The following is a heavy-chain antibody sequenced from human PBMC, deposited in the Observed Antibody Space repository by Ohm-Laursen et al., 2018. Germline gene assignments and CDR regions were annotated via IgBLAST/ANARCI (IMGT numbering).Heavy chain of an antibody. Sequence: SPRLSCAASGFTFSSYGMHWIRQAPGKGLEWVSYISSSGSTIYYADSVKGRFTISRDNAKNSLYLQMNSLRAEDTAVYYCASRRVGAGVVDYWGQGTLVTVSS. CDR3: ASRRVGAGVVDY. CDR2: ISSSGSTI. J-gene: IGHJ4*02. D-gene: IGHD1-26*01. V-gene: IGHV3-48*04. CDR1: GFTFSSYG.